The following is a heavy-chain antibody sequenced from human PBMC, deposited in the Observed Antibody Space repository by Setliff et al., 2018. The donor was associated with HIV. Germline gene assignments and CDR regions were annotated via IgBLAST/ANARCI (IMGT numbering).Heavy chain of an antibody. V-gene: IGHV3-30*18. J-gene: IGHJ4*02. CDR3: AKDRYSSGWSPLDY. CDR2: ISYDGSNK. Sequence: LRLSCAASGFTFSSYGMHWVRQAPGKGLEWVAVISYDGSNKYYADSVKGRFTISRDNSKNTLYLQMNSLRAEDTAVYYCAKDRYSSGWSPLDYWGQGTLVTVSS. CDR1: GFTFSSYG. D-gene: IGHD6-19*01.